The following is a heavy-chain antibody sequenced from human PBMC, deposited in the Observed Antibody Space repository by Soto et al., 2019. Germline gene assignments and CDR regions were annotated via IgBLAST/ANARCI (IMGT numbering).Heavy chain of an antibody. CDR1: GDSVSSNSAA. CDR3: AREGYSSGWFXPHYFDY. Sequence: PSQTLSLTCAISGDSVSSNSAAWNWIRQSPSRGLEWLGRTYYRSKWYNDYAVSVKSRITINPDTSKNQFSLQLNSVTPEDTAVYYFAREGYSSGWFXPHYFDYWGQGTLVIVSS. J-gene: IGHJ4*02. D-gene: IGHD6-19*01. CDR2: TYYRSKWYN. V-gene: IGHV6-1*01.